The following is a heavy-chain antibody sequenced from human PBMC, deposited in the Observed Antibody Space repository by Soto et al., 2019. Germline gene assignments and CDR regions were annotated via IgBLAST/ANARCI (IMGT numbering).Heavy chain of an antibody. V-gene: IGHV2-5*02. D-gene: IGHD6-13*01. CDR3: AHAYSNSWSLDY. CDR2: IYWDDVK. CDR1: GFSLTATGVG. Sequence: SGPTLVNPTHTLTLTCTFSGFSLTATGVGVSWIGQPPGKALEWLALIYWDDVKRYSPSLKSRLTITKDTAKNQVVLTMTHIDPVDTATYFCAHAYSNSWSLDYWGQGTLVTVSS. J-gene: IGHJ4*02.